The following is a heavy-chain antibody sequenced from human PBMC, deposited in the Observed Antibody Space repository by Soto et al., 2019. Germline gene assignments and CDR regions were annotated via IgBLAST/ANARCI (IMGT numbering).Heavy chain of an antibody. D-gene: IGHD2-15*01. CDR3: ARHAGYCSGGSCYSEWFDP. J-gene: IGHJ5*02. CDR2: IYYSGST. CDR1: GGSISSSSYY. V-gene: IGHV4-39*01. Sequence: QLQLQESGPGLVKPSETLSLTCTVSGGSISSSSYYWGWIRQPPGKGLEWIGGIYYSGSTYYNPSLKSRVTISVDTSKNQFSLKLSSVTAADTAVYYCARHAGYCSGGSCYSEWFDPWGQGTLVTVSS.